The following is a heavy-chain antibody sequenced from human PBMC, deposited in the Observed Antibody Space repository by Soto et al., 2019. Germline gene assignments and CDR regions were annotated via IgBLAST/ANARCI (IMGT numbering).Heavy chain of an antibody. V-gene: IGHV3-48*03. D-gene: IGHD2-21*02. CDR1: GFTFSSYE. CDR3: ARDIVVVTARNYYYYGMDV. J-gene: IGHJ6*02. Sequence: GGSLRLSCAAPGFTFSSYEMNWVRQAPGKGLEWVSYISSSGSTIYYADSVKGRFTISRDNAKNSLYLQMNSLRAEDTAVYYCARDIVVVTARNYYYYGMDVWGQGTTVTFSS. CDR2: ISSSGSTI.